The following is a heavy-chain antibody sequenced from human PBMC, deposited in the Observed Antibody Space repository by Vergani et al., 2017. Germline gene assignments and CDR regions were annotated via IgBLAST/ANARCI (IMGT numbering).Heavy chain of an antibody. CDR3: AKALGYCSGRRCYWVGDSFDI. V-gene: IGHV3-30*18. D-gene: IGHD2-15*01. J-gene: IGHJ3*02. Sequence: QVQLVESGGGVVQPGRSLRLSCAASGFTFSNYGMHWVRQAPGKGLEWVAVISYDGSNKYYAYSVKGRFTISRDHSKNRLYLQMNSLRAEDTAVYYCAKALGYCSGRRCYWVGDSFDIWGQGTMVTVSS. CDR1: GFTFSNYG. CDR2: ISYDGSNK.